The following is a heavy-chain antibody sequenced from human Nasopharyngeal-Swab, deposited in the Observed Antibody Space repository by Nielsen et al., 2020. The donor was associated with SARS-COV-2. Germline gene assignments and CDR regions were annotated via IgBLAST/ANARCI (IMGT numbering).Heavy chain of an antibody. D-gene: IGHD3-10*01. CDR3: AKEGEPRRSYYTFEH. V-gene: IGHV1-18*01. J-gene: IGHJ4*02. Sequence: ASVKVSCKTSGYTFNNYGLSWVRQAPGQGLEWMGWISPYYGYTKYAQKVQGRVTLTTDTSTSTAYMELRSPRSDDTAIYYCAKEGEPRRSYYTFEHWGQGTLVTVSS. CDR1: GYTFNNYG. CDR2: ISPYYGYT.